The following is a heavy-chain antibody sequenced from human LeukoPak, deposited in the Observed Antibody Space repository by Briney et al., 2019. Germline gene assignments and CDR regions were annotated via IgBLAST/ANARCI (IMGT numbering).Heavy chain of an antibody. Sequence: QPGGSLRLSCAASGFTFSSYGMHWVRQAPGKGLEWVAVISYDGSNKYYADSVKGRFTISRDNSKNTLYLQMNSLRAEDTAVYYCAKESFGDELYSSSWYDYWGQGTLVTVSS. V-gene: IGHV3-30*18. D-gene: IGHD6-13*01. CDR2: ISYDGSNK. CDR1: GFTFSSYG. CDR3: AKESFGDELYSSSWYDY. J-gene: IGHJ4*02.